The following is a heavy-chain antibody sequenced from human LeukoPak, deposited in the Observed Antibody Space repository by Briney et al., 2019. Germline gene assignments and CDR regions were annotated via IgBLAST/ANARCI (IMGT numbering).Heavy chain of an antibody. CDR3: ARDTLGASDSRGYYPGY. J-gene: IGHJ4*02. CDR2: IYSDTDT. V-gene: IGHV3-53*01. Sequence: GGSLRLSCAASGITFSNYEMNWVRQAPWKGLEWVSLIYSDTDTHYTDSVKGRFTISRDNSKNTLFLQMNSLRAEDTAVYYCARDTLGASDSRGYYPGYWGQGTLVTVYS. D-gene: IGHD3-22*01. CDR1: GITFSNYE.